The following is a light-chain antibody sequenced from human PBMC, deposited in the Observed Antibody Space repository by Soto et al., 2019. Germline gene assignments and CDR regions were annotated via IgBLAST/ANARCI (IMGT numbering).Light chain of an antibody. Sequence: EIVLTQSPGTLSLSPGERATLSCRASQSVSSTYLAWYQQKPGQAPRLLISDASSRATGIPDRFSGSGSGTDFTLTISRLEPEDFAVYYCHQYGGSLPYTFGQGTKLEIK. CDR3: HQYGGSLPYT. CDR1: QSVSSTY. V-gene: IGKV3-20*01. CDR2: DAS. J-gene: IGKJ2*01.